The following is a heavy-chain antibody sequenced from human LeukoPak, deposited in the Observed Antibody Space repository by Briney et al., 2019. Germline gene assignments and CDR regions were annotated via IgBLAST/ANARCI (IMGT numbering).Heavy chain of an antibody. CDR1: GGSISSYY. D-gene: IGHD3-22*01. CDR3: ARDQGTMIDL. Sequence: SETLSLTCTVSGGSISSYYWSWIRQPAGKGLEWIGRIYTSGSTNYNPSLKSRVTISIDKSKNQFSPKLSSVTAADTAVYYCARDQGTMIDLWGQGTLVTVSS. V-gene: IGHV4-4*07. J-gene: IGHJ5*02. CDR2: IYTSGST.